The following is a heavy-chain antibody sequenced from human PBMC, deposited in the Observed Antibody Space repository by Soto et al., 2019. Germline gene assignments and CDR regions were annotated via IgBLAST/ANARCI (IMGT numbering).Heavy chain of an antibody. D-gene: IGHD1-7*01. CDR1: GGSFTSNNW. Sequence: QVQLQESGPGLVKPSGTLSLTCAVSGGSFTSNNWWTWVRQPPGQGLEWIGEIYRTGSTNYNQSLKSRVTISLDKSENQFSLKVTSLTAADTAVYYCASRYPGTSVDYWGQGTLVTVSS. V-gene: IGHV4-4*02. CDR3: ASRYPGTSVDY. J-gene: IGHJ4*02. CDR2: IYRTGST.